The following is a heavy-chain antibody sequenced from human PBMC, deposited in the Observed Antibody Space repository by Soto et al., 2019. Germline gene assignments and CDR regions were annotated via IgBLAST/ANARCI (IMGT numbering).Heavy chain of an antibody. CDR3: ARDREVYGSGSYYKRYNWFDP. V-gene: IGHV1-69*06. D-gene: IGHD3-10*01. CDR2: IIPIFGTA. Sequence: ASVKVSCKASGGTFSSYAISWVRQAPGQGLEWMGGIIPIFGTANYAQKFQGRVTITADKSTSTAYMELSSLRSEDTAVYYCARDREVYGSGSYYKRYNWFDPWGQGTLVTVSS. J-gene: IGHJ5*02. CDR1: GGTFSSYA.